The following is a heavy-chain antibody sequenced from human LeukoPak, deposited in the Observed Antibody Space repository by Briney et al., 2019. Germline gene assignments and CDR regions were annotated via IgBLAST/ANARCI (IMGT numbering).Heavy chain of an antibody. CDR2: IDWDDDK. CDR3: ARILLGNWYFDL. Sequence: SGPTLVNPTQTLTLTCTFSGFSLSTSGMCVSWIRQPPGKALEWLARIDWDDDKYYSTSLKTRLTISKDTSKNQVVLTMTNMDPVDTATYYCARILLGNWYFDLWGRGTLVTVSS. CDR1: GFSLSTSGMC. V-gene: IGHV2-70*11. D-gene: IGHD7-27*01. J-gene: IGHJ2*01.